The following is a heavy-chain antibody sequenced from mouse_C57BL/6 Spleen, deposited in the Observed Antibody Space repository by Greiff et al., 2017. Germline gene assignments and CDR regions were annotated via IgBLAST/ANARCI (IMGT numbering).Heavy chain of an antibody. CDR1: GYASSSYW. D-gene: IGHD1-1*01. Sequence: QVQLQQSGAELVKPGASVKISCKASGYASSSYWMNWVKQRPGKGLEWIGQIYPGDGDTNYNGKFKGKATLTADKSSSTAYMQLSSLTSEDSAVYFCARSPTVVAPYAMDYWGQGTSVTVSS. J-gene: IGHJ4*01. CDR2: IYPGDGDT. V-gene: IGHV1-80*01. CDR3: ARSPTVVAPYAMDY.